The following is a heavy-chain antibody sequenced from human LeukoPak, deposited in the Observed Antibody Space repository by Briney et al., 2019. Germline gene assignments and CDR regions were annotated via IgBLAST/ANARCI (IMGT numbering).Heavy chain of an antibody. Sequence: SETLSLTCTVSGGSISSYYWSWIRQPPGKGLEWIGYIYYSGSTNYNPSLKSRVTISVDTSKNQFSLKLSSVTAADPAVYYCARSPPPRYFGWLLPYFFDYWGQGTLVNVSS. J-gene: IGHJ4*02. CDR2: IYYSGST. CDR3: ARSPPPRYFGWLLPYFFDY. D-gene: IGHD3-9*01. CDR1: GGSISSYY. V-gene: IGHV4-59*01.